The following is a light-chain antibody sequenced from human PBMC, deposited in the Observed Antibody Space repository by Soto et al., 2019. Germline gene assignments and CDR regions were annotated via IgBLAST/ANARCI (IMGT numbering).Light chain of an antibody. Sequence: EVVLTQSPVTLSLSPGERATLSCRASQSVSNYLAWYQQRPGQPPRLLIYDASNRAPGVPARFSGSGSGTDFTLTISSLEPEDFAVYYCQQRSKWPPITFGQGTRLDIK. J-gene: IGKJ5*01. CDR2: DAS. CDR1: QSVSNY. V-gene: IGKV3-11*01. CDR3: QQRSKWPPIT.